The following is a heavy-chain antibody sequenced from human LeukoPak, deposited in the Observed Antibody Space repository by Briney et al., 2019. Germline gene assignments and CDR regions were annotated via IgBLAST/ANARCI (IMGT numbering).Heavy chain of an antibody. Sequence: PGGSLRLSCAASGFTFSSYGIHRVRQAPGKGPEWVALIWYDGSNKYYADSVKGRFTISRDNSKNTLYLQMNSLGVEDTAMYHCVRGSGAYYDYWGQGTLVTVTS. D-gene: IGHD1-26*01. J-gene: IGHJ4*02. CDR1: GFTFSSYG. CDR2: IWYDGSNK. CDR3: VRGSGAYYDY. V-gene: IGHV3-33*01.